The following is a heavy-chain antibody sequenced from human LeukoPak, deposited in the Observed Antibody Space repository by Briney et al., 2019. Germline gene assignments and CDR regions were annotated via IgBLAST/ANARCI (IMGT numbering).Heavy chain of an antibody. CDR3: ARTVVVPAGQGGMDV. Sequence: TLSLTCTVAGGSISSYYWSWIRQPPGKALEWLALIDWDDDKHYSTSLKTRLTISKDTSKNQVVLTMTNMDPVDTATYYCARTVVVPAGQGGMDVWGQGTMVTVSS. J-gene: IGHJ6*02. D-gene: IGHD2-2*01. CDR2: IDWDDDK. V-gene: IGHV2-70*13. CDR1: GGSISSYYW.